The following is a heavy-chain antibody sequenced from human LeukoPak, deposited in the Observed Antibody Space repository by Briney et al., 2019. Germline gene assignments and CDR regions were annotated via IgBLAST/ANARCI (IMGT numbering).Heavy chain of an antibody. Sequence: PGGSLRLSCAASGFTFSSYAMHWVRQAPGKGLEWVAFIRYDGSNKYYADSVKGRFTISRDNSENTLYLQMNSLRAEDTAVYYCAKERPELWFGELLPNRNSKAFDIWGQGTMVTVSS. CDR3: AKERPELWFGELLPNRNSKAFDI. J-gene: IGHJ3*02. V-gene: IGHV3-30*02. D-gene: IGHD3-10*01. CDR2: IRYDGSNK. CDR1: GFTFSSYA.